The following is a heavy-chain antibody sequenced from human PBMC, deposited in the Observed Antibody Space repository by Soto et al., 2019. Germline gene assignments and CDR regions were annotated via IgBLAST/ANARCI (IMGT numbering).Heavy chain of an antibody. D-gene: IGHD6-19*01. J-gene: IGHJ4*02. V-gene: IGHV4-34*01. Sequence: SETLSLTCAVYGGSFSGYYWSWIRQPPGKGLEWIGEINHSGSTNYNPSLKSRVTISVDTSKNQFSLKLSSVTAADTAVYYCAREDGSGWVNYFDCWGQGTLVTVSS. CDR3: AREDGSGWVNYFDC. CDR2: INHSGST. CDR1: GGSFSGYY.